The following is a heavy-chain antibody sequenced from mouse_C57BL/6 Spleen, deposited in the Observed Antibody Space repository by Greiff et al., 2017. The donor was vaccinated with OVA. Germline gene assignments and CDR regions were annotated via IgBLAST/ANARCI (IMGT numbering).Heavy chain of an antibody. J-gene: IGHJ4*01. Sequence: EVQLQESGPGLVKPSQSLSLTCSVTGYSITSGYYWNWIRQFPGNKLEWMGYISYDGSNNYNPSLKNRISITRDTSKNQFFLKLNSVTTEDTATYYCARDDTVVPYYAMDYWGQGTSVTVSS. CDR2: ISYDGSN. V-gene: IGHV3-6*01. CDR1: GYSITSGYY. CDR3: ARDDTVVPYYAMDY. D-gene: IGHD1-1*01.